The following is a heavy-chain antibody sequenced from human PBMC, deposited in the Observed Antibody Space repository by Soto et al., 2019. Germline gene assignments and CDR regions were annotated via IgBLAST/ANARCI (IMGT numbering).Heavy chain of an antibody. J-gene: IGHJ6*02. CDR1: GFTFTSYW. CDR3: GRDEVRNGVGV. CDR2: IKGGGSEK. V-gene: IGHV3-7*01. Sequence: EVRLVESGGGLVQPGGSLRLSCVASGFTFTSYWMSWVRQAPGKGLEWVANIKGGGSEKRYVDSVKGRLTISRDNAKNSVYLQMNSLRVEDTALYYCGRDEVRNGVGVWGQGTTVTVSS.